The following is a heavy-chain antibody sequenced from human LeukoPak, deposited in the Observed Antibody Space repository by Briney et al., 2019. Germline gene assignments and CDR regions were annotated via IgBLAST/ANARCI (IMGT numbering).Heavy chain of an antibody. V-gene: IGHV1-8*01. D-gene: IGHD4-17*01. CDR2: MNPNSGNT. J-gene: IGHJ6*03. Sequence: ASVKVSCKASGYTFTNYDINWVRQATGQGLEWMGWMNPNSGNTGYTQKFQGRVTMTRNTSISTAYMELSSLRFDDTAVYYCARRRLDYMDVWGEGTTVTVSS. CDR1: GYTFTNYD. CDR3: ARRRLDYMDV.